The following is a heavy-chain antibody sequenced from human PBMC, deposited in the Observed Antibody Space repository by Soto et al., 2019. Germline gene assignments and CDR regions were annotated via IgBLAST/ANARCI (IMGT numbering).Heavy chain of an antibody. CDR3: ARCLVPAASIDWYFDL. V-gene: IGHV3-33*01. CDR1: GFTFSSYG. CDR2: IWYDGSNK. Sequence: QVQLVESGGGVVQPGRSLRLSCAASGFTFSSYGMHWVRQAPGKGLEWVAVIWYDGSNKYYADSVKGRFTISRDNSKDTLYVQKNSLTAEDTAVYYCARCLVPAASIDWYFDLWGRGTLGTVSS. D-gene: IGHD2-2*01. J-gene: IGHJ2*01.